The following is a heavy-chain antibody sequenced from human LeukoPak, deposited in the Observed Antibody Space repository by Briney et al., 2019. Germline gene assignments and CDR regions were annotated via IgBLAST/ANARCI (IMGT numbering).Heavy chain of an antibody. CDR2: IIPIFGTA. D-gene: IGHD6-13*01. Sequence: GASVKVSCKASGGTFSSYAISWVRQAPGQGLEWMGGIIPIFGTANYAQKFQGRVTITADESTSTAYMELSSLRSEDTAVYYCASFKDAIAAASYYMDVWGKGTTVTVSS. CDR3: ASFKDAIAAASYYMDV. CDR1: GGTFSSYA. J-gene: IGHJ6*03. V-gene: IGHV1-69*13.